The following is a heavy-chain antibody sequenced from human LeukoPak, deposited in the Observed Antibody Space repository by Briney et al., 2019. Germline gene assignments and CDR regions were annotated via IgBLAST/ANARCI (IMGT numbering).Heavy chain of an antibody. J-gene: IGHJ4*02. CDR2: IIPIFGTA. CDR1: VGTFSSYA. D-gene: IGHD3-22*01. Sequence: SVKVSCKASVGTFSSYAISWVRQAPGQGLDWMGRIIPIFGTANSAQKFQGRVTITTNESTSTAYMELSSVRSEDTAVYYCARGSYYDSSGSLWGQGTLVTVSS. V-gene: IGHV1-69*05. CDR3: ARGSYYDSSGSL.